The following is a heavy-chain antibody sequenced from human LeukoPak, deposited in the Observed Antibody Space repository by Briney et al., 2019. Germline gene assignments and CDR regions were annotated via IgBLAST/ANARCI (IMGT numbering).Heavy chain of an antibody. CDR2: IIPIFGTA. Sequence: SVKVSCKASGGTFSSYAISWVRQAPGQGLEWMGGIIPIFGTANYAQKFQGRVTIIADESTSTAYMELSSLRSEDTAVYYCARAIVGASIVPGSFDYWGQGTLVTVSS. J-gene: IGHJ4*02. V-gene: IGHV1-69*01. CDR3: ARAIVGASIVPGSFDY. D-gene: IGHD1-26*01. CDR1: GGTFSSYA.